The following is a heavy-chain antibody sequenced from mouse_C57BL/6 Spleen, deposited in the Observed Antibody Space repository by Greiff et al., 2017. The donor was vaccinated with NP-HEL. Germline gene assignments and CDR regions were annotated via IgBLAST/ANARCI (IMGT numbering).Heavy chain of an antibody. Sequence: VKLQESGAELARPGASVKMSCKASGYTFTSYTMHWVKQRPGQGLEWIGYINPSSGYTKYNQKFKDKATLTADKSSSTAYMQLSSLTSEDSAVYYCARGRLRRENYFDYWGQGTTLTVSS. CDR1: GYTFTSYT. V-gene: IGHV1-4*01. CDR3: ARGRLRRENYFDY. D-gene: IGHD2-4*01. J-gene: IGHJ2*01. CDR2: INPSSGYT.